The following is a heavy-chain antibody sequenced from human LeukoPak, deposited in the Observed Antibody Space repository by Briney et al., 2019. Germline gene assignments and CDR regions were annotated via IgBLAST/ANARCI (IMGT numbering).Heavy chain of an antibody. J-gene: IGHJ4*02. D-gene: IGHD2-2*01. CDR3: ARDVSNYADY. V-gene: IGHV4-39*02. Sequence: PSETLSLTCTVSGGSISSSSYYWGWIRQPPGKGLEWIGSIYYSGSTYYNPSLKSRVTISVDTSKNQFSLKLSSVTAADTAVYYCARDVSNYADYWGQGTLVTVSS. CDR1: GGSISSSSYY. CDR2: IYYSGST.